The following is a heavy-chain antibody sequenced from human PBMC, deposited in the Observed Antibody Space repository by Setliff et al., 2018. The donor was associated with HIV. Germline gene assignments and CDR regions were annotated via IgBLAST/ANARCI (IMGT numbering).Heavy chain of an antibody. CDR1: DVTFSSNNYY. D-gene: IGHD3-10*01. J-gene: IGHJ4*02. Sequence: SETLSLTCAVSDVTFSSNNYYWGWIRKPPGKGLEWIGTVFYSGSTSYSPPLKSRVTISVDTPKNQFSLKLKSVTAADTALYYCARLVRGGSGHYFDYWGQGKLVTVSS. V-gene: IGHV4-39*07. CDR3: ARLVRGGSGHYFDY. CDR2: VFYSGST.